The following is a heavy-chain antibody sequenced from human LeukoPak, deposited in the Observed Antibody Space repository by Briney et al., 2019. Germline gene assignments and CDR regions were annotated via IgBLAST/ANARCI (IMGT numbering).Heavy chain of an antibody. D-gene: IGHD5-24*01. CDR2: INPSGGST. CDR1: GYTFTSYY. V-gene: IGHV1-46*01. Sequence: ASVTVSCTASGYTFTSYYMHWVRQAPGQGLEWMGIINPSGGSTSYAQKFQGRVTMTRDTSTSTVYMELSSLRSEDTAVYYCALRGGYNFDYWGQGTLVTVSS. J-gene: IGHJ4*02. CDR3: ALRGGYNFDY.